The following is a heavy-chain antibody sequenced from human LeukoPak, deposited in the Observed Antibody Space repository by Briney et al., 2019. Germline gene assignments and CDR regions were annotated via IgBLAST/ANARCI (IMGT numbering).Heavy chain of an antibody. CDR2: IYYSGST. CDR3: ARDYGDHSFDY. V-gene: IGHV4-39*01. D-gene: IGHD4-17*01. Sequence: SETLSLTCTVSGGSISSSSYYWGWIRQPPGKGLEWIGSIYYSGSTYYNPSLKSRVTISVDTSKNQFSLQLSSVTAADTAVYYCARDYGDHSFDYWGQGTLVTVSS. J-gene: IGHJ4*02. CDR1: GGSISSSSYY.